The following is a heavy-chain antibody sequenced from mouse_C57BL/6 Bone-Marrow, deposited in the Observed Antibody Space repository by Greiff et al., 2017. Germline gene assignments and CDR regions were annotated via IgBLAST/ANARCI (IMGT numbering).Heavy chain of an antibody. Sequence: VKLMESGAELARPGASVKLSCKASGYTFTSSGISWVKQRTGQGLEWIGEIYPRSGNTYYNEKFKGKATLTADKSSSTAYMELRSLTSEDSAVYFCARDSSGYPFDYWGQGTTLTVSS. J-gene: IGHJ2*01. CDR2: IYPRSGNT. V-gene: IGHV1-81*01. CDR3: ARDSSGYPFDY. CDR1: GYTFTSSG. D-gene: IGHD3-2*02.